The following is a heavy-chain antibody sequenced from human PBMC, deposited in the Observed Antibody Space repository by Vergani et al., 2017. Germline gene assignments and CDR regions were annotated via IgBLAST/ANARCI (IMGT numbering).Heavy chain of an antibody. CDR1: GGPISSYC. J-gene: IGHJ4*02. D-gene: IGHD3-10*01. Sequence: QVQLQESGPGLVKPSETLSLTCTVSGGPISSYCWSWIRPPPGKGLEWIGYIYYSGSTNYNPSLKSRVTLSVDTSKNQFSLKLSSVTAADTAVYYCASYYYGSGSYLGSYFDYWGQGTLVTVSS. CDR3: ASYYYGSGSYLGSYFDY. CDR2: IYYSGST. V-gene: IGHV4-59*08.